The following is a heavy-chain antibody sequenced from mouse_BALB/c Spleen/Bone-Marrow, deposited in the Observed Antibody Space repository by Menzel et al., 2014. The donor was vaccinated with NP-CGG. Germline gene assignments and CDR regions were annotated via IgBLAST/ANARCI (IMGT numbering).Heavy chain of an antibody. CDR2: IYPGDGDT. CDR3: ASRGDYSYAMDY. V-gene: IGHV1-80*01. Sequence: QVQLQQSGAELVRPGSSVKISCKASGYTFSNYWMNWMKQRPGQGLEWIGQIYPGDGDTNYIGKFTGKATLTADKSSSTAYMQLSSLTSEDSAVYFCASRGDYSYAMDYRARATSVTVTS. J-gene: IGHJ4*01. CDR1: GYTFSNYW. D-gene: IGHD1-1*01.